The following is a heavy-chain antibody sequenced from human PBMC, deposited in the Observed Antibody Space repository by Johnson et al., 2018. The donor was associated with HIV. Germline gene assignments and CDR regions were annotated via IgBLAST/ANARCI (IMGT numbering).Heavy chain of an antibody. CDR3: ARVGATAAFDI. CDR2: IKQDGSEK. J-gene: IGHJ3*02. V-gene: IGHV3-7*03. Sequence: VQLVESGGGLVQPGGSLRLSCAASGCTFSNYWMTWVRQAPGKGLEWVANIKQDGSEKYYVDSVKGRFTISRDNAKNSLYLQMNSLRAEDTAVYYCARVGATAAFDIWGQGTMVTVSA. CDR1: GCTFSNYW. D-gene: IGHD1-26*01.